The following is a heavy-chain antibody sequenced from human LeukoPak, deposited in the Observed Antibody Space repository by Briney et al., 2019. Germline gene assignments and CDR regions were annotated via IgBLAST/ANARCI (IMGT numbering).Heavy chain of an antibody. D-gene: IGHD7-27*01. Sequence: GGSLRLSCAASGFTFSSYSMNWVRQAPGKGLEWVSSISSSSSYIYYADSVKGRFTISRDNAKNSLYLQMNSLRAEDTAVYYCAARVEATWGYWYFDLWGRGTLVTVSS. CDR2: ISSSSSYI. V-gene: IGHV3-21*01. CDR3: AARVEATWGYWYFDL. CDR1: GFTFSSYS. J-gene: IGHJ2*01.